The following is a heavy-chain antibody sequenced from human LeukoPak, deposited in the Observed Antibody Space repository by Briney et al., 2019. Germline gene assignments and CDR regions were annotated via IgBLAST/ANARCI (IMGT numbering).Heavy chain of an antibody. CDR3: AKDTVKSQYYYDSSGYYDY. Sequence: GGSLRLSCAASGFTFSSDWMHWVRQAPGKGLEWVSGISWNSGSIGYADSVKGRFTISRDNAKNSLYLQMNSLRAEDTALYYCAKDTVKSQYYYDSSGYYDYWGQGTLVTVSS. CDR2: ISWNSGSI. V-gene: IGHV3-9*01. J-gene: IGHJ4*02. CDR1: GFTFSSDW. D-gene: IGHD3-22*01.